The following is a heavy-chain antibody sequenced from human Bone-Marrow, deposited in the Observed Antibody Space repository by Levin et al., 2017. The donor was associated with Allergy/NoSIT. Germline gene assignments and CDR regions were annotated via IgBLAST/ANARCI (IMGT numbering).Heavy chain of an antibody. Sequence: PGGSLRLSCAASGLTFSNYDISWVRQAPGKGLEWVSGFSGSGGSTYYADSVRGRFTISRDNPKHTLYLQMSCLRAEATAVYYCAKYGLSMVRGVTGHVYYYYYMDVWGKGTTVTVSS. CDR1: GLTFSNYD. J-gene: IGHJ6*03. D-gene: IGHD3-10*01. CDR2: FSGSGGST. V-gene: IGHV3-23*01. CDR3: AKYGLSMVRGVTGHVYYYYYMDV.